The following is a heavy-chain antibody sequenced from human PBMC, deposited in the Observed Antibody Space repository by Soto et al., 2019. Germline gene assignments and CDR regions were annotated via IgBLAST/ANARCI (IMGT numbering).Heavy chain of an antibody. Sequence: SETLSLTCDVSGDTISTGGYTWAWIRQPPGKALEWIGHTYHSGNPYYNPSLKSRVIISVDRSKNQFSLKLRSVTAADTAVYYCARGTYYYDSSGYFSGWFDPWGQGTLVTVSS. D-gene: IGHD3-22*01. J-gene: IGHJ5*02. CDR2: TYHSGNP. V-gene: IGHV4-30-2*01. CDR1: GDTISTGGYT. CDR3: ARGTYYYDSSGYFSGWFDP.